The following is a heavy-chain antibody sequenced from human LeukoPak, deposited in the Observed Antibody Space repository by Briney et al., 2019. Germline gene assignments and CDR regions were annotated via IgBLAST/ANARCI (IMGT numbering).Heavy chain of an antibody. CDR2: ISSSGNNT. J-gene: IGHJ6*03. D-gene: IGHD3-3*01. CDR1: GFTFSSYA. V-gene: IGHV3-23*01. CDR3: AKYYDFWSGYSQHYYYMDV. Sequence: GGSLRLSCAASGFTFSSYAMSWVRQAPGKGLEWVSTISSSGNNTYYTDSVKGRFTISRDNSKNTLYLQMNSLRAEDTAVYYCAKYYDFWSGYSQHYYYMDVWGKGTTVTVSS.